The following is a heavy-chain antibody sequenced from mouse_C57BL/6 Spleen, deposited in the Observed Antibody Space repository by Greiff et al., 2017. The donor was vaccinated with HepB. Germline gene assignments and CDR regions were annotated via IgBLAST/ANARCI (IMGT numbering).Heavy chain of an antibody. Sequence: QVQLQQSGPELVKPGASVKISCKASGYAFSSSWMNWVKQRPGKGLEWIGRIYPGDGDTNYNGKFKGKATLTADKSSSTAYMQLSSLTSEDSAVYFCARSGLFITTVVAEGFAYWGQGTLVTVSA. CDR1: GYAFSSSW. V-gene: IGHV1-82*01. CDR3: ARSGLFITTVVAEGFAY. J-gene: IGHJ3*01. D-gene: IGHD1-1*01. CDR2: IYPGDGDT.